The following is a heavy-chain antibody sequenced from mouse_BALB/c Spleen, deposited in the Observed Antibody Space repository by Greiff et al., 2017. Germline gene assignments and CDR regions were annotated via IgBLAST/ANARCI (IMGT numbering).Heavy chain of an antibody. D-gene: IGHD1-1*01. CDR3: ARDKGYGSSEGLYYYAMDY. CDR1: GFTFSSYA. J-gene: IGHJ4*01. CDR2: ISSGGSYT. V-gene: IGHV5-9-4*01. Sequence: EVQGVESGGGLVKPGGSLKLSCAASGFTFSSYAMSWVRQSPEKRLEWVAEISSGGSYTYYPDTVTGRFTISRDNAKNTLYLEMSSLRSEDTAMYYCARDKGYGSSEGLYYYAMDYWGQGTSVTVSS.